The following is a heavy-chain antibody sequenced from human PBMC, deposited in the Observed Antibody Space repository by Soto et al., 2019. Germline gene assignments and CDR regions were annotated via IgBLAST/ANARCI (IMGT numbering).Heavy chain of an antibody. V-gene: IGHV4-34*01. D-gene: IGHD3-22*01. Sequence: SETLSLTCAVYGGSFSGYYWSWIRQPPGKGLEWIGEINHSGSTNYNPSLKSRVTISVDTSKNQFSLKLSSVTAAGTAVYYCARGLYYDSSGYIFDYWGQGTLVTVSS. J-gene: IGHJ4*02. CDR1: GGSFSGYY. CDR3: ARGLYYDSSGYIFDY. CDR2: INHSGST.